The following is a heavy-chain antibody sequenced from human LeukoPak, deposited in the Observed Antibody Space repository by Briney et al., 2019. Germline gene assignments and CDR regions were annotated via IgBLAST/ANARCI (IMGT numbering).Heavy chain of an antibody. J-gene: IGHJ4*02. CDR3: ARATRDIVATILFDY. D-gene: IGHD5-12*01. CDR2: IYHSGST. V-gene: IGHV4-30-2*01. Sequence: PSQTLSLTCAVSGGSISSGGYSWSWIRQPPGQGLEWIGYIYHSGSTYYNPSLKSRVTISVDRSKNQFSLKLSSVTAADTAVYYCARATRDIVATILFDYWGQGTLVTVSS. CDR1: GGSISSGGYS.